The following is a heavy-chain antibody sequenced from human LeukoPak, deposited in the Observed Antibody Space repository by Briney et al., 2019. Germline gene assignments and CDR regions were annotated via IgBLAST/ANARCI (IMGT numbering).Heavy chain of an antibody. Sequence: GGSLRLSCAASGFTFSNYAMTWVRQAPGKGLEWVSVIGGSGVNAYYADSVKGRFTISRDNSKNTVYLQMNSLRADDTALYYCAKDSTWIQLWFDYWGQGTPVTVSS. CDR1: GFTFSNYA. J-gene: IGHJ4*02. V-gene: IGHV3-23*01. CDR3: AKDSTWIQLWFDY. D-gene: IGHD5-18*01. CDR2: IGGSGVNA.